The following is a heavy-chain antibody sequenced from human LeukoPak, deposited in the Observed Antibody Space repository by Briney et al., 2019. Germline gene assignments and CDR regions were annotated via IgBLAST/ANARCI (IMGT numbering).Heavy chain of an antibody. V-gene: IGHV6-1*01. D-gene: IGHD4-17*01. CDR1: GDSVSSKSV. J-gene: IGHJ6*02. Sequence: SQTLSLTCAISGDSVSSKSVWNWIRQSPSRGLEWLGRTYYRSKWYNDYAVSVKSRITINPDTSKNQFSLQLNSVTPEDTAVYYCAREGTYYGATYYYYGMDVWGQGTTVTVSS. CDR3: AREGTYYGATYYYYGMDV. CDR2: TYYRSKWYN.